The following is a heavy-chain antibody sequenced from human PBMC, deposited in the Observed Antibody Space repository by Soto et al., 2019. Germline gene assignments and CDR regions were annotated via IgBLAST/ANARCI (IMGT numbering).Heavy chain of an antibody. CDR2: ISSSGSTI. Sequence: WGSLRLSCAASGFTFTNAWINWVRQAPGKGLEWVSYISSSGSTIYYADSVKGRFTISRDNAKNSLYLQMNSLRAEDTAVYYCARAAGDSSGWYFDYWGQGTLVTVSS. V-gene: IGHV3-11*01. D-gene: IGHD6-19*01. J-gene: IGHJ4*02. CDR3: ARAAGDSSGWYFDY. CDR1: GFTFTNAW.